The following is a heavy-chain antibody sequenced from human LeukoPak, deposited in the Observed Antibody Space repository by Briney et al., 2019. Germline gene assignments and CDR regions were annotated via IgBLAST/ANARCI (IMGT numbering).Heavy chain of an antibody. D-gene: IGHD6-19*01. V-gene: IGHV1-69*13. J-gene: IGHJ4*02. CDR1: GGTFTSYA. CDR3: ASGPHLSYSSGWDNDY. Sequence: SVKVSCKASGGTFTSYAISWVRQAPGPGLEWMGGIIPIFGTANYAQKFQGRVTITADESTSTAYMELSSLRSEDTAVYYCASGPHLSYSSGWDNDYWGQGTLVTVSS. CDR2: IIPIFGTA.